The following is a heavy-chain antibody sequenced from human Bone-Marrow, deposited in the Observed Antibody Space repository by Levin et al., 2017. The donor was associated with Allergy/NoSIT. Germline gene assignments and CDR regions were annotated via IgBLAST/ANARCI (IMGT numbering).Heavy chain of an antibody. Sequence: QSGGSLRLSCAASGLTFSSYEMNWVRQAPGKGLEWVSYISSSGKTIHYADSVQGRFTISRDNAKNSLYLQMSSLRAEDTAVYYCAREKADYYGSGSYYYYYYYMDVWGKGTTVTVSS. CDR3: AREKADYYGSGSYYYYYYYMDV. J-gene: IGHJ6*03. CDR1: GLTFSSYE. D-gene: IGHD3-10*01. CDR2: ISSSGKTI. V-gene: IGHV3-48*03.